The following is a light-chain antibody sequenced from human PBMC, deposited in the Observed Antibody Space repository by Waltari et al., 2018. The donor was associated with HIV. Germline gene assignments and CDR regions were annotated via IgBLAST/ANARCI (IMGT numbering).Light chain of an antibody. J-gene: IGKJ5*01. Sequence: DIQLTQSPSFLAASVRDRVNITCRASQDISSHLAWYQQKPGKAPKLLIYSASTLESGVPSRFSGTRFGTEFTLTISSLQPEDFATYYCQQLDPYPITFGQGTRLEIK. CDR1: QDISSH. V-gene: IGKV1-9*01. CDR3: QQLDPYPIT. CDR2: SAS.